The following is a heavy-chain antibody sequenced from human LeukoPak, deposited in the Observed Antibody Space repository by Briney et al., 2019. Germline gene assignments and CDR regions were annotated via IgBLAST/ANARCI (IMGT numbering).Heavy chain of an antibody. Sequence: GESLKISCKGSGYSFTSYWIGWVRQMPGKGLEWMGIIYPGDSDTRYSPSFQGQVTISADKSISTAYLQWSSLKASDTAMYYCARSYDSYYYYMDVWGKGTTATVSS. V-gene: IGHV5-51*01. CDR1: GYSFTSYW. J-gene: IGHJ6*03. CDR2: IYPGDSDT. CDR3: ARSYDSYYYYMDV. D-gene: IGHD3-3*01.